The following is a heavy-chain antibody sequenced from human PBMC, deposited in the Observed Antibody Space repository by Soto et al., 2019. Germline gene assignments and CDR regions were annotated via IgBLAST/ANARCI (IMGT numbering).Heavy chain of an antibody. V-gene: IGHV1-18*01. D-gene: IGHD2-2*01. CDR3: ARALRLGRVLVPVYGMDV. J-gene: IGHJ6*02. Sequence: QVQLVQSGAEVKKPGASVKVSCKASGYTFTSYGISWVRQAPGQGLEWMGWISAYNGNTNYAQKLQGRVTMTTDTSTSTAYMELRSLRSDDTAVYYCARALRLGRVLVPVYGMDVWGQGTTVTVSS. CDR2: ISAYNGNT. CDR1: GYTFTSYG.